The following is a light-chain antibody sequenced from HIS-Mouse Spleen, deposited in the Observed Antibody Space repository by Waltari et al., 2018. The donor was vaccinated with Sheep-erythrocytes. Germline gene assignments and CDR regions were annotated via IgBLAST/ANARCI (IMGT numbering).Light chain of an antibody. V-gene: IGKV4-1*01. Sequence: DIVMTQSPDSLAVSLGERATINCKSSQSVLYSFNNKNYLALYQQKPGPPPKLLIYLASTRESGVPDRFSGSGSGTDFTLTISSLQAEDVAVYYCQQYYSTLTFGGGTKVEIK. CDR2: LAS. J-gene: IGKJ4*01. CDR1: QSVLYSFNNKNY. CDR3: QQYYSTLT.